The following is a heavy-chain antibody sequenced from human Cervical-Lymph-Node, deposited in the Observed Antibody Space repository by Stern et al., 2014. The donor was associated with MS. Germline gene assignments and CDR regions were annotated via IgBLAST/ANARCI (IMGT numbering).Heavy chain of an antibody. CDR1: GGSFSGYY. V-gene: IGHV4-34*01. CDR3: ARGPQNRPIVVVPAPVGMDV. J-gene: IGHJ6*02. Sequence: QVQLQQWGAGLLKPSGTLSLTCAVYGGSFSGYYWSWIRQPPGKGLEWIGEINHSGSTNYNPSLKSRVTISVDTSKNQFSLKLSSVTAADTAVYYCARGPQNRPIVVVPAPVGMDVWGQGTTVTVSS. D-gene: IGHD2-2*01. CDR2: INHSGST.